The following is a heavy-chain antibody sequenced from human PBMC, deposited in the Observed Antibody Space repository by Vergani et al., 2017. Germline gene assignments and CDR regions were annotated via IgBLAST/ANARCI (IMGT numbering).Heavy chain of an antibody. Sequence: QVQLQQWGGGLLKPSETLSLTCVVNGGSFTSYHWTWIRQSPGEGLEWVGDIDHTGRPDYNPSLKSRLTMSVDKSRNQFFLTLNSVTATDTAIYFCARVNTETNGHLYYYYYMDVWGQGTADTVS. CDR3: ARVNTETNGHLYYYYYMDV. D-gene: IGHD4-11*01. V-gene: IGHV4-34*01. CDR1: GGSFTSYH. CDR2: IDHTGRP. J-gene: IGHJ6*03.